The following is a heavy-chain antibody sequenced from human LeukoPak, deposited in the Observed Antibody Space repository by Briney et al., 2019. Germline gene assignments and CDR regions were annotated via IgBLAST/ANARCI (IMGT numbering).Heavy chain of an antibody. CDR3: ARWVGGYSYGYDY. Sequence: SQTLSLTCTVSGVSISSGDYYWSWIRQPPGKGLECIGYIYYSGTTYYNPSFKSRVTISVDTSKNQFSLKLTSVTAADTAVYYCARWVGGYSYGYDYWGQGTLVTVSS. CDR2: IYYSGTT. CDR1: GVSISSGDYY. V-gene: IGHV4-30-4*01. D-gene: IGHD5-18*01. J-gene: IGHJ4*02.